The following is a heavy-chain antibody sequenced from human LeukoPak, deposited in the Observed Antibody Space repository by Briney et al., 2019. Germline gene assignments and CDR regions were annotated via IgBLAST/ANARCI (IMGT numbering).Heavy chain of an antibody. CDR2: INHSGST. D-gene: IGHD1-20*01. J-gene: IGHJ4*02. V-gene: IGHV4-34*01. CDR1: GGSFSGYY. Sequence: SETLSLTCAVYGGSFSGYYWSWIRQPPGKGLEWIGEINHSGSTNYNPSLKSRVTISVDTSKNQFSLKLSSVTAADTAVYYCARGSITGIDYWGQGTLVTVSS. CDR3: ARGSITGIDY.